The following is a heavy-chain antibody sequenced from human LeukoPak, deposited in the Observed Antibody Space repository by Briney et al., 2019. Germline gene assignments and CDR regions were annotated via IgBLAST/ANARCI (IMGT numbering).Heavy chain of an antibody. CDR2: ISWNSGSI. J-gene: IGHJ5*02. D-gene: IGHD7-27*01. V-gene: IGHV3-9*01. CDR1: GFTFDDYA. CDR3: AKENWAGGWFDR. Sequence: GRSLRLSCAASGFTFDDYAMHWVRQAPGKGLEWVSGISWNSGSIGYADSVKGRFTISRDNAKNSLYLQMNSLRAEDTALYYCAKENWAGGWFDRWGQGTLVTDSS.